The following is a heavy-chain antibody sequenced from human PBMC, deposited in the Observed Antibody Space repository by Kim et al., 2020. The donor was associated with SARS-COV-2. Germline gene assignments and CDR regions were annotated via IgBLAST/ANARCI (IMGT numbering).Heavy chain of an antibody. Sequence: GGSLRLSRAASGFTFSRYEMNWVRQAPGKGLEWVSYFSNDHTTTQYADSVKGRFTISRDNAKNSLFLQMNSLRPEDTAIYYCARARATGALNFDYWGRGTLVTVSS. CDR2: FSNDHTTT. CDR3: ARARATGALNFDY. D-gene: IGHD1-1*01. CDR1: GFTFSRYE. J-gene: IGHJ4*02. V-gene: IGHV3-48*03.